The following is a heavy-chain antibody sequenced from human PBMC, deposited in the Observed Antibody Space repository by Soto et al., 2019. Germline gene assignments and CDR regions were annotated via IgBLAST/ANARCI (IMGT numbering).Heavy chain of an antibody. CDR1: GYTFRSYD. D-gene: IGHD3-10*01. Sequence: GGSLRLSCAASGYTFRSYDMHWVRQVTGKGLEWVSVIGSAGDSNYAPSVKGRFTISGENAKNSLYLQMNSLRAGDTAVYYCARGSKGTYGMDVWGQGTTVTVSS. CDR2: IGSAGDS. CDR3: ARGSKGTYGMDV. J-gene: IGHJ6*02. V-gene: IGHV3-13*01.